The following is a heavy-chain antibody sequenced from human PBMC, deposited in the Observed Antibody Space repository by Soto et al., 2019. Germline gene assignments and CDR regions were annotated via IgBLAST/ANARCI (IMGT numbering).Heavy chain of an antibody. CDR3: ARARSRYYYYGMDV. CDR1: GGSISSGGYS. V-gene: IGHV4-30-2*01. CDR2: IYHSGST. J-gene: IGHJ6*02. Sequence: SETLSLTCAVSGGSISSGGYSWSWIRQPPGKGLEWIGYIYHSGSTYYNPSLKSRVTISVDTSKNQFSLKLSSVTAADTAVYYCARARSRYYYYGMDVWGQGTTVTVSS.